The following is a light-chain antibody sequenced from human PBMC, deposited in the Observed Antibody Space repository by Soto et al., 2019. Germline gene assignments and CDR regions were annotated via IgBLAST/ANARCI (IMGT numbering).Light chain of an antibody. CDR1: SSDVENYKL. CDR3: CSSVGSYV. J-gene: IGLJ1*01. V-gene: IGLV2-23*02. Sequence: QSVLDQPASVSGSPGQSVTISCTATSSDVENYKLVSWYQQHPGKAPKLIIYEVTKRPSGVSNRFSGSKSAYTASLTISGLQPEDEADYYCCSSVGSYVFGTGTKVTVL. CDR2: EVT.